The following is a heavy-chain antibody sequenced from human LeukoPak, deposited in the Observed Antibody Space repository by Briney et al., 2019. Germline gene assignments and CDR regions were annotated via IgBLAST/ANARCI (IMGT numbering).Heavy chain of an antibody. D-gene: IGHD2-15*01. J-gene: IGHJ6*02. CDR2: ISGSGGTT. CDR3: AKRLRFCSGGNCYYYYYGMDV. CDR1: GFTVSSNY. Sequence: GGSLRLSCAASGFTVSSNYMSWVRQAPGKGLEWVSSISGSGGTTYYADSVKGRFTISRDNSKNTLYLQINSLRAEDTAVYYCAKRLRFCSGGNCYYYYYGMDVWGQGTTVTVSS. V-gene: IGHV3-23*01.